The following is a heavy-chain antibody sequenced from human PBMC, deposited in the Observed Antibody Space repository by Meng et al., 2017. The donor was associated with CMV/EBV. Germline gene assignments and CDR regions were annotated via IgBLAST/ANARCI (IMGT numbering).Heavy chain of an antibody. CDR3: AVYCSSTSCYVEGGGFDP. J-gene: IGHJ5*02. V-gene: IGHV4-34*01. D-gene: IGHD2-2*01. CDR2: INHSGST. CDR1: SDY. Sequence: SDYWSWIRQPPGKGLEWIGEINHSGSTNYNPSLKSRVTISVDTSKNQFSLKLSSVTAADTAVYYCAVYCSSTSCYVEGGGFDPWGQGTLVTVSS.